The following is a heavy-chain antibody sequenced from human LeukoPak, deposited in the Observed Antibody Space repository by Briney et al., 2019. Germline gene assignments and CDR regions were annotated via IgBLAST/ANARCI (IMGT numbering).Heavy chain of an antibody. J-gene: IGHJ5*02. CDR1: GFTFDNYV. V-gene: IGHV3-23*01. CDR3: AKDRGAYDAFDP. CDR2: ISGAGSRT. Sequence: PGGSLRLSCAASGFTFDNYVMNWVRQAPGKGLEWVSSISGAGSRTYYADSVEGRFTISRDNSKNTLSLQMNSLRAEDTAVYYCAKDRGAYDAFDPWGQGTLVTVSS. D-gene: IGHD3-22*01.